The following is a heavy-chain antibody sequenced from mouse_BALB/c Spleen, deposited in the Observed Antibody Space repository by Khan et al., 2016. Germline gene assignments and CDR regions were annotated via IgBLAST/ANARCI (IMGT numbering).Heavy chain of an antibody. CDR3: ASAWYSMSY. CDR2: ILPGSDRT. V-gene: IGHV1-9*01. J-gene: IGHJ4*01. Sequence: QVQLQQSGAELMKPGASVKISCKATGYTFSNYWIEWVKQRPGHGLEWIGEILPGSDRTNYNEKFKGKATFTADTSSNTAYMQLSSLTSEDTAVSDCASAWYSMSYWGQGASVTISS. CDR1: GYTFSNYW.